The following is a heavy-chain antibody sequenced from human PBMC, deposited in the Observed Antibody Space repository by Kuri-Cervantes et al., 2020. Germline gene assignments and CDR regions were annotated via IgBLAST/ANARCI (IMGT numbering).Heavy chain of an antibody. J-gene: IGHJ4*02. V-gene: IGHV4-59*01. Sequence: GSLRLSCTVSSGSITNFYWSRIRQPPGRGLEWIGYIYYSGSTNYNPSLKSRVTISVDTSKNQFSLKLNSVTAADTAVYYCARGGWSLDYWGQGTLVTVSS. CDR3: ARGGWSLDY. D-gene: IGHD2-15*01. CDR2: IYYSGST. CDR1: SGSITNFY.